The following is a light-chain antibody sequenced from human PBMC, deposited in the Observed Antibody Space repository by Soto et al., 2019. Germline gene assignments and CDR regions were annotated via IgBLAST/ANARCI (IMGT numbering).Light chain of an antibody. J-gene: IGKJ2*01. CDR1: QSVSSSY. Sequence: EIVLTQSPGTLSLSPGERATLSCRASQSVSSSYLAWYQQKPGQAPRLLIYGASSRATGIPDRFSGSGSETDFTLTISRLEPEDFAGYYCQQYGSSPPYTFGQGTKLEIK. V-gene: IGKV3-20*01. CDR3: QQYGSSPPYT. CDR2: GAS.